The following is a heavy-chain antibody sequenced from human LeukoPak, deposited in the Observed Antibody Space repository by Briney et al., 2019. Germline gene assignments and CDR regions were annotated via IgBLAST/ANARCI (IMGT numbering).Heavy chain of an antibody. J-gene: IGHJ4*02. CDR1: GRSISSYY. CDR3: ARDRGYSYGLSATNSVDY. CDR2: IYTSGST. Sequence: PSETLSLTCTVSGRSISSYYWSWIRQPAGKGLEWIGRIYTSGSTNYNPSLKSRVTISVDKSKSQFSLKLSSVTAADTAVYYCARDRGYSYGLSATNSVDYWGQGTLVTVSS. V-gene: IGHV4-4*07. D-gene: IGHD5-18*01.